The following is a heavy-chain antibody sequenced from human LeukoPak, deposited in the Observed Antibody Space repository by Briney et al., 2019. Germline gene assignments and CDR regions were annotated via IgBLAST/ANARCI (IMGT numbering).Heavy chain of an antibody. CDR1: GFTFSSNV. D-gene: IGHD3-3*01. CDR2: IPASGGST. CDR3: ATGGEDYDFWSGYYYGGFDY. Sequence: KPGGSLRLSCVASGFTFSSNVMIWVRQAPGKGLEWVSSIPASGGSTYYADSVKGRFTISRDNSKNSLYLQMNSLRAEDTAVYYCATGGEDYDFWSGYYYGGFDYWGQGTLVTVSS. J-gene: IGHJ4*02. V-gene: IGHV3-23*01.